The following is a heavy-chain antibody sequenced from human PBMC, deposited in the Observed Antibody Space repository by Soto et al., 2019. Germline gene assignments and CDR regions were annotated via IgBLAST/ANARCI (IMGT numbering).Heavy chain of an antibody. CDR2: IIPIFGTA. CDR1: GGTFSSYA. J-gene: IGHJ6*02. Sequence: QVQLVQSGAEVKKPGSSVKVSCKASGGTFSSYAISWVRQAPGQGLEWMGGIIPIFGTANYAQKIQGRVTITADESTSTAYMELSSLRSEDTAVYYCARDRGVDTAMAPHQGGMDVWGQGTTVTVSS. CDR3: ARDRGVDTAMAPHQGGMDV. D-gene: IGHD5-18*01. V-gene: IGHV1-69*01.